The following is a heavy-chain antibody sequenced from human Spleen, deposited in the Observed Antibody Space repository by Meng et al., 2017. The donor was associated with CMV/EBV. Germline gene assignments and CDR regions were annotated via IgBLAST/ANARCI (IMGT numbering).Heavy chain of an antibody. Sequence: ASVKVSCKTSGYTFSDYYIHWVRQAPGHGPEWLGWINPKNGVTNYAQKFEGRMTMTSDTSISTAYLDLRSLNTDDTAVYYCARGARQLGDFDYWGQGTLVTVSS. D-gene: IGHD6-6*01. J-gene: IGHJ4*02. CDR1: GYTFSDYY. CDR3: ARGARQLGDFDY. V-gene: IGHV1-2*02. CDR2: INPKNGVT.